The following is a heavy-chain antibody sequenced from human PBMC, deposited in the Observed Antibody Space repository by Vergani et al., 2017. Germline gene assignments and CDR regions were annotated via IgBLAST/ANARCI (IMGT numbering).Heavy chain of an antibody. V-gene: IGHV2-70*01. CDR2: IDWDDDK. CDR1: GFSLSTSGMC. CDR3: AGSIAAADPFDY. D-gene: IGHD6-13*01. J-gene: IGHJ4*01. Sequence: QVTLRKSGPALVKPTQTLTLTCTFSGFSLSTSGMCVSWIRQPPGKALEWLALIDWDDDKYYSTSLKTRLTISKDTSKNQVVLTMTNMDPVDTATYYCAGSIAAADPFDYWGQGTLVTVSS.